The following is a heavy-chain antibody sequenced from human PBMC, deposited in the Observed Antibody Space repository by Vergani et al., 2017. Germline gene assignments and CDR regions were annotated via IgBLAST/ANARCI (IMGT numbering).Heavy chain of an antibody. Sequence: EVQLLESGGGLVQTGGSLRLSCAASGFTFSSSAMSWVRQAPGQGLEWVSTISGMGGSTYYGDSATGRCTISRDNSKNTLYLQMNSLRAEDTAIYYCAKARYYSSGSYIGGIVHNWGQGTLVTVSS. J-gene: IGHJ4*02. CDR2: ISGMGGST. CDR1: GFTFSSSA. V-gene: IGHV3-23*01. CDR3: AKARYYSSGSYIGGIVHN. D-gene: IGHD3-22*01.